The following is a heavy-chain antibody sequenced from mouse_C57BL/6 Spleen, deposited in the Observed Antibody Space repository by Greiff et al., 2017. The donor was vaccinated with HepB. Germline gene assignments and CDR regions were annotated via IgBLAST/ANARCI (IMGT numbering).Heavy chain of an antibody. J-gene: IGHJ2*01. D-gene: IGHD1-1*01. CDR2: IDPETGGN. V-gene: IGHV1-15*01. Sequence: VQLVESGAELVRPGASVTLSCKASGYTFTDYEMHWVKQTPVHGLEWIGAIDPETGGNAYNQKFKGKAILTADKSSSTAYMELRSLTSEDSAVYYCTPLLRYGYFDYWGQGTTLTVSS. CDR3: TPLLRYGYFDY. CDR1: GYTFTDYE.